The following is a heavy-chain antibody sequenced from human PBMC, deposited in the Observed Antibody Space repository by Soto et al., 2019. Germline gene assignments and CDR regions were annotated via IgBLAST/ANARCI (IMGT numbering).Heavy chain of an antibody. J-gene: IGHJ4*02. Sequence: VASGQVSCKSSRGTFSSYAICWVRLAPGQGLEWMGAIIPLFGTADYAQKFQGRVTITADESTSTASMELSSLRSEDTAVYYCARPKGSYSSGYYYFDYWGQGTLVTVSS. D-gene: IGHD6-19*01. V-gene: IGHV1-69*13. CDR2: IIPLFGTA. CDR1: RGTFSSYA. CDR3: ARPKGSYSSGYYYFDY.